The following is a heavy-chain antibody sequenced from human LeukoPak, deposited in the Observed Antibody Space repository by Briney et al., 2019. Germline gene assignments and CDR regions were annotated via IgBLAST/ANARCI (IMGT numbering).Heavy chain of an antibody. Sequence: GRSLRLSCAASGFTFSSYGMHWVRQAPGKGLEWVAFIAYDGSNKYCLDSVKGRFTISRDNSKSTLYLQMNSLRAEDTAVYYCVGGVGFFDYGGQGTLVTVSA. CDR3: VGGVGFFDY. J-gene: IGHJ4*02. V-gene: IGHV3-33*01. CDR2: IAYDGSNK. D-gene: IGHD2-2*01. CDR1: GFTFSSYG.